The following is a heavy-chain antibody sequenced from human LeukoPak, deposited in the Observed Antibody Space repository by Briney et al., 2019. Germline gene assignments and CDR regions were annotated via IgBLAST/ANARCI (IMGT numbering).Heavy chain of an antibody. D-gene: IGHD5-12*01. V-gene: IGHV3-66*01. Sequence: GGSLRLSCAASGFTVSSNYMSWVRQAPGKGLEWVSVIYIGGDTHYADSVKGRFTISRDKSKNTLYLQMNSLRGEDTAVYYCARDLGYSGYDSGGNWGQGTLVTVSS. CDR2: IYIGGDT. CDR3: ARDLGYSGYDSGGN. J-gene: IGHJ4*02. CDR1: GFTVSSNY.